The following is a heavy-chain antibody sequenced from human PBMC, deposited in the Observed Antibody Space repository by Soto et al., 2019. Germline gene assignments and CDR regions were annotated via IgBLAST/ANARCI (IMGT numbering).Heavy chain of an antibody. J-gene: IGHJ6*03. CDR1: GYTFTYYT. D-gene: IGHD2-2*01. V-gene: IGHV1-3*01. CDR2: INAVNGNT. Sequence: QVQLVQSGAEVKKPGASVKVSCKASGYTFTYYTMHWVRQAPGQRLEWMGWINAVNGNTKYSQKFQGRVTITRDTSASTAYMELSSLRSEDTAVYYCARDLGYCSSTSCYDYYYYYMDVWGKGTTVTVSS. CDR3: ARDLGYCSSTSCYDYYYYYMDV.